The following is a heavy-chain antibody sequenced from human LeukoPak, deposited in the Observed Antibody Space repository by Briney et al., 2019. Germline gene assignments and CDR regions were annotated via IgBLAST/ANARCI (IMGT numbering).Heavy chain of an antibody. J-gene: IGHJ6*03. CDR1: GGSVSSYY. CDR2: INHSGST. Sequence: SETLSLTCTVSGGSVSSYYWSWIRQPPGKGLEWIGEINHSGSTNYNPSLKSRVTISVDTSKNQFSLKLSSVTAADTAVYYCARGRGYSSGWDYYYYYMDVWGKGTTVTVSS. CDR3: ARGRGYSSGWDYYYYYMDV. V-gene: IGHV4-34*01. D-gene: IGHD6-19*01.